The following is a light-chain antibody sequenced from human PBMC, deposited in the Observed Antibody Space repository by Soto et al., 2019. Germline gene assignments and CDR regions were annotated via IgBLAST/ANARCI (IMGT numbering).Light chain of an antibody. V-gene: IGLV2-23*01. CDR3: CSYAGSYV. CDR2: EGS. CDR1: SRDVGSFNL. Sequence: QSALNQPASVSASPGQSITISCTGTSRDVGSFNLVSWYQQHPDKAPKLVIYEGSKRPSGVSNRFSGSKSGNTASLTISGLQAEDEADYYCCSYAGSYVFGSGTKLTVL. J-gene: IGLJ1*01.